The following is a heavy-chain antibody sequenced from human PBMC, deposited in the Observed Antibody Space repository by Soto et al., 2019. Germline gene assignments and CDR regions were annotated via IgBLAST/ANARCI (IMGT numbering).Heavy chain of an antibody. CDR1: GFTFSSYA. V-gene: IGHV3-23*01. CDR3: AKDPMNTYYYDSSGPAYFDY. CDR2: ISGSGGST. Sequence: GGSLRLSCAASGFTFSSYAMSWVRQAPGKGLEWVSAISGSGGSTYYADSVKGRFTISRDNSKNTLYLQMNSLRAEDTAVYYCAKDPMNTYYYDSSGPAYFDYWGQGTLVTVSS. J-gene: IGHJ4*02. D-gene: IGHD3-22*01.